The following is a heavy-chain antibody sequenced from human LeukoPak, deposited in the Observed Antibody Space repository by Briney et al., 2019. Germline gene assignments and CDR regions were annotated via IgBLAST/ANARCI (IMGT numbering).Heavy chain of an antibody. Sequence: GGSLRLSCTASGFTFSNYWMSWVRQTPEKGLEWVANIKQDGSETVYVDSVKGRFTISRDNAQTSLYLQMSSLRVEDTAVYYCARDPYSSSWSYGMDVWGQGTTVTVSS. D-gene: IGHD6-13*01. V-gene: IGHV3-7*05. CDR2: IKQDGSET. CDR1: GFTFSNYW. J-gene: IGHJ6*02. CDR3: ARDPYSSSWSYGMDV.